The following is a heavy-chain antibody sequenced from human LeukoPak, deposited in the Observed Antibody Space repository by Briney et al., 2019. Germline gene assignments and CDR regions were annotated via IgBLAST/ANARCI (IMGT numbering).Heavy chain of an antibody. CDR2: VIPIFGTA. D-gene: IGHD6-13*01. CDR3: ARGRPTTSIAAAGDNWFDP. J-gene: IGHJ5*02. Sequence: SVWLSSKASGGTFSSYAISWVRQAPGQGLEWMGGVIPIFGTANSAQKFQGRVTITADESTSTAYMELSSLRSEGTAVYYCARGRPTTSIAAAGDNWFDPWGQGTLVTVSS. CDR1: GGTFSSYA. V-gene: IGHV1-69*13.